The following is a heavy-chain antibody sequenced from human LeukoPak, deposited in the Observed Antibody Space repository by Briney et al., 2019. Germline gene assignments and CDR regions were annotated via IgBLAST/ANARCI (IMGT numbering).Heavy chain of an antibody. CDR3: ARGPYYYYHGMDV. CDR2: IWYDGSNK. V-gene: IGHV3-33*01. Sequence: GGSLRLSCAASGFTFSSYGMHWVRQAPGKGLEWVAVIWYDGSNKYYADSVKGRFTISRDNSKNTLYLQMNSLRAEDTAVYYCARGPYYYYHGMDVWGQGTTVTVSS. J-gene: IGHJ6*02. CDR1: GFTFSSYG.